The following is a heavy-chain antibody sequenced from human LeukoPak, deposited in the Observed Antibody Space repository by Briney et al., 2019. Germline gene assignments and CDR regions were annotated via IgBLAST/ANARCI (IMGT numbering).Heavy chain of an antibody. Sequence: GGSLRLSCAASGFTFRNYGMNWVRQAPGKGLEWLSGISPRGGGTYYADSVKGRFTISRDDSKNTLSLQMNSLTVEDTAVYYCARDLAWGAFDCWGQGTLVTVSS. J-gene: IGHJ4*02. D-gene: IGHD7-27*01. V-gene: IGHV3-23*01. CDR3: ARDLAWGAFDC. CDR1: GFTFRNYG. CDR2: ISPRGGGT.